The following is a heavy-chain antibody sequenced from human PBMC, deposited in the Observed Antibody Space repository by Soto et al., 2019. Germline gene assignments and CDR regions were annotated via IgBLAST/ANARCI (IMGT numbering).Heavy chain of an antibody. CDR2: MNPNSGNT. V-gene: IGHV1-8*01. CDR1: GYTFTSYD. CDR3: ARAIRRYSSGWYCFDY. D-gene: IGHD6-19*01. J-gene: IGHJ4*02. Sequence: QVQLVQSGAEVKKPGASVKVSCKASGYTFTSYDINWVRQATGQGLEWMGWMNPNSGNTGYAQKFQGRVTMTRNTSISTAYMELSRLRSEDTAVYYCARAIRRYSSGWYCFDYWGQGTLVTVSS.